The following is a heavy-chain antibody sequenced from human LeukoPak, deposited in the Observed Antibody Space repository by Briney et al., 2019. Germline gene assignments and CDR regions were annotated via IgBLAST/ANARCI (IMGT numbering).Heavy chain of an antibody. Sequence: PGGSLRLSCAASGFTFSSYSMNWVRQAPGKGLEWVPYVSSRSSIIYYADSVRGRFTISRDNAKNSLYLQMNNLRAEDTAVYYCARGTGSKTPGAMMGATGDAFDIWGQGTMVTVSS. V-gene: IGHV3-48*01. CDR1: GFTFSSYS. D-gene: IGHD1-26*01. CDR3: ARGTGSKTPGAMMGATGDAFDI. J-gene: IGHJ3*02. CDR2: VSSRSSII.